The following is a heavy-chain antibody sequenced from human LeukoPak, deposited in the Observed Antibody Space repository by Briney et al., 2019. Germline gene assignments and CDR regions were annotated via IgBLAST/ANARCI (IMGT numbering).Heavy chain of an antibody. J-gene: IGHJ4*02. D-gene: IGHD1-26*01. CDR1: GYTFTNYD. V-gene: IGHV1-69*13. CDR3: ARDLMGGSYEDY. CDR2: IIPIFGTA. Sequence: ASVKVSCKASGYTFTNYDINWVRQAPGQGLEWMGGIIPIFGTANYAQKFQGRVTITADESTSTAYMELSSLRSDDTAVYYCARDLMGGSYEDYWGQGTLVTVSS.